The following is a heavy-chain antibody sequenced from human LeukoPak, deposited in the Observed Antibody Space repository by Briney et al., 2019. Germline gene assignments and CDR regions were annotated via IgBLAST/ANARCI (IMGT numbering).Heavy chain of an antibody. J-gene: IGHJ4*02. V-gene: IGHV3-23*01. CDR3: AKGRNYDFWSGYYVAH. Sequence: GGSLRLSCAASGFTVSSNYMSWVRQAPGKGLEWVSAISGSGGSTYYADSVKGRFTISRDNSKNTLYLQMNSLRAEDTAVYYCAKGRNYDFWSGYYVAHWGQGTLVTVSS. D-gene: IGHD3-3*01. CDR1: GFTVSSNY. CDR2: ISGSGGST.